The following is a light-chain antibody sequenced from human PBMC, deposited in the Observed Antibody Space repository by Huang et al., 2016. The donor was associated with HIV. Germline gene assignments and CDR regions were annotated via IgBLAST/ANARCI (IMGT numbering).Light chain of an antibody. Sequence: ERVLTQSPGTLSVSPGERATLSCRTSQGIGNSLAWYQLKPGQAPRLLIYETFISASYIPARFSGGGSEIDFTLTISGLQSEDSADYYCQQYHEWPRTFGQGTKVEIK. V-gene: IGKV3-15*01. CDR2: ETF. J-gene: IGKJ2*01. CDR1: QGIGNS. CDR3: QQYHEWPRT.